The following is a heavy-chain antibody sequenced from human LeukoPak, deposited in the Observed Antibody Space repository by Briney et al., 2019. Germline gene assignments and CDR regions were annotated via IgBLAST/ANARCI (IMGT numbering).Heavy chain of an antibody. CDR1: GGSFSGYY. J-gene: IGHJ6*03. V-gene: IGHV4-34*01. D-gene: IGHD3-3*01. CDR3: ARGFGVVIYYHYMDV. Sequence: SETLSLTCAVSGGSFSGYYWSWIRQPPGKGLEWIGDINHSGSTNYNPSLKSRVTISVETSTNQFSLNLSSVTAADTAVYYCARGFGVVIYYHYMDVWGDGTPGTVSS. CDR2: INHSGST.